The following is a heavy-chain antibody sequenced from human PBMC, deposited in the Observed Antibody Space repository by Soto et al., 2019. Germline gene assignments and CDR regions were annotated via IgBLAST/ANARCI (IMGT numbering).Heavy chain of an antibody. J-gene: IGHJ6*02. CDR3: GRVKKWQNYYYYGMDV. D-gene: IGHD5-12*01. CDR2: INPSGST. CDR1: GGSFSGYY. V-gene: IGHV4-34*01. Sequence: SETLSLTCAVYGGSFSGYYWSWIRQPPGKGLEWIGEINPSGSTNYNPSLKSRVTISVDTSKNQFSLKLSSVTAADTVVYYCGRVKKWQNYYYYGMDVWGQGTTVTVSS.